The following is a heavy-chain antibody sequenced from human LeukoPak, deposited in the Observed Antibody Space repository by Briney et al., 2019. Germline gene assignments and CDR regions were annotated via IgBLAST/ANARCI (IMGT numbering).Heavy chain of an antibody. V-gene: IGHV3-21*01. CDR3: ARDFDNDYDSSGYYSAHFQH. J-gene: IGHJ1*01. D-gene: IGHD3-22*01. CDR2: ISSSSSYI. CDR1: GFTFSSYS. Sequence: GGSLRLSCAASGFTFSSYSMNWVRQAPGKGLEWVSSISSSSSYIYYADSVKGRFTISRDNAKNSLYLQMNSRRAEDTAVYYCARDFDNDYDSSGYYSAHFQHWGQGTLVTVSS.